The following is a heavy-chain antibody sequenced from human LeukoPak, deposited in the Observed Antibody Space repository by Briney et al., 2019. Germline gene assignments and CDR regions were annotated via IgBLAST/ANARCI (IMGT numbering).Heavy chain of an antibody. V-gene: IGHV4-39*07. J-gene: IGHJ4*02. CDR1: GGSITNTNYY. CDR2: VYHSGIT. D-gene: IGHD4-11*01. Sequence: SETLSLTCAVSGGSITNTNYYWAWIRQPPGEGLEWIGSVYHSGITYYTPSLKSRVSISVDTSKNQFSLKVTSVTAADTAVYYCAREWQYQFDYWGQGSLVTISS. CDR3: AREWQYQFDY.